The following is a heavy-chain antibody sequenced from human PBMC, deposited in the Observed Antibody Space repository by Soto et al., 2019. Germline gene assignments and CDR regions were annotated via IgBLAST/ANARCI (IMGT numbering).Heavy chain of an antibody. V-gene: IGHV4-59*01. CDR2: IYYSGRT. CDR3: ARTYDDSGPNSGGYGFDI. CDR1: GGSISSYY. J-gene: IGHJ3*02. Sequence: SETLSLTCTVSGGSISSYYWSWIRQPPGKGLEWIGYIYYSGRTNYNPSLKSRVTISVDTSKNQFSLKLSSVTAADTAVYYCARTYDDSGPNSGGYGFDIWGPGTMVTVSS. D-gene: IGHD3-22*01.